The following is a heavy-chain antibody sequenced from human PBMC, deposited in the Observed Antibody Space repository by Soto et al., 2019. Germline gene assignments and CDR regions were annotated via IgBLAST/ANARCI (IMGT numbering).Heavy chain of an antibody. CDR1: GGTFSSYA. CDR2: IIPIFGTA. J-gene: IGHJ5*02. V-gene: IGHV1-69*01. D-gene: IGHD6-19*01. Sequence: QVQLVQSGAEVKKPGSSVKVSCKASGGTFSSYAISWVRQAPGQGLEWMGGIIPIFGTANYAQKFQGRVTITEDASTSTAYKELSSLRSEDTAVYYCARVTVAGFGEYGPTPTKFDPWGKGTLVTVSS. CDR3: ARVTVAGFGEYGPTPTKFDP.